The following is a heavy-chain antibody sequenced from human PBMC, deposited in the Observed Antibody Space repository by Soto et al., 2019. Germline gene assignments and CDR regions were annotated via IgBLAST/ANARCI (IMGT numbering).Heavy chain of an antibody. J-gene: IGHJ4*02. CDR1: GYTFIDYD. D-gene: IGHD3-10*01. V-gene: IGHV1-8*01. CDR3: ARGRRSFYVDS. Sequence: ASVKVSCKTSGYTFIDYDINWVRQAPGQGLEWMGWMNPSNGNAVYALNFQGRVTMTGNTSMNTAYLDLGSLTFADTAIYYCARGRRSFYVDSWGQGTLVTVSS. CDR2: MNPSNGNA.